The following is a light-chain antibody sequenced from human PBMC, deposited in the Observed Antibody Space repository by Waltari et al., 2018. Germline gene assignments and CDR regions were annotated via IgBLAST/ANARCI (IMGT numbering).Light chain of an antibody. J-gene: IGKJ4*01. CDR3: QQYSKYPPT. V-gene: IGKV1-5*03. CDR1: QSTSIW. CDR2: KAS. Sequence: IQMTQSPYTLSASVGAQVTITCRTSQSTSIWLAWYQQKPGEPPKFLIYKASSLESGVPSRFSGGGSGTEFTLTINSLQPEDFATFYCQQYSKYPPTFGGGTKVDIK.